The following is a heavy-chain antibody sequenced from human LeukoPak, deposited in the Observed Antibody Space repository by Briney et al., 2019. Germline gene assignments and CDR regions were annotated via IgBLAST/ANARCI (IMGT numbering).Heavy chain of an antibody. CDR3: ARPRDSEPVGAFDI. J-gene: IGHJ3*02. CDR2: IYPGDSDT. CDR1: GYKFAIYW. D-gene: IGHD3-10*01. Sequence: GESLKISCKGSGYKFAIYWIGWVRQMPGKGLEWMGIIYPGDSDTRYSPSFQGQVTISADKSISTAYLQWSSLKASDTAMYYCARPRDSEPVGAFDIWGQGTMVTVSS. V-gene: IGHV5-51*01.